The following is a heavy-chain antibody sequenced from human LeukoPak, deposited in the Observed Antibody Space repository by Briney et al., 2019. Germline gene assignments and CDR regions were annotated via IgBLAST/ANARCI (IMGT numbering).Heavy chain of an antibody. CDR1: GFTFSSYT. Sequence: GGSLRLSCEASGFTFSSYTMHWVRQAPGKGLEWVAVISYDESNKYYADSVKGRFTISRDNSKNTLYLQMNSLRAEDTAVYYCARASLMWALIDGGWIAPWGQGTLVTVSS. CDR2: ISYDESNK. CDR3: ARASLMWALIDGGWIAP. V-gene: IGHV3-30-3*01. D-gene: IGHD2-8*01. J-gene: IGHJ5*02.